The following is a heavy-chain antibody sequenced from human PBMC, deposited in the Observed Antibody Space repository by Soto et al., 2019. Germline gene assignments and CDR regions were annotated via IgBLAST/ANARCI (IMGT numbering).Heavy chain of an antibody. CDR2: IGESGGSR. Sequence: GGSLGLSCAASGFIFSDYAISWVRQAPGKGLEWVSVIGESGGSRHYADSVRGRFTVSRDNSKKSLSLRMNSLRDEDTAVYFCAKRSQYSSGWYSPIFDYWGQGALVTVSS. CDR1: GFIFSDYA. D-gene: IGHD6-13*01. J-gene: IGHJ4*02. V-gene: IGHV3-23*01. CDR3: AKRSQYSSGWYSPIFDY.